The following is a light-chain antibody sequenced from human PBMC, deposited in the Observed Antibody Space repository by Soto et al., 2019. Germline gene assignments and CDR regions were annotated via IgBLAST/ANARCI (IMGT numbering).Light chain of an antibody. V-gene: IGKV1-39*01. J-gene: IGKJ4*01. Sequence: DIQMTQSPSSLSASVGDRVTITFRASQSISNYLNWYQQKLGKAPKLLIYAASSLQTGVPSRFRGSGSGTDFTLTISSLQPEDFATYYCHQSYSTPLTFGGGTKVDIK. CDR2: AAS. CDR3: HQSYSTPLT. CDR1: QSISNY.